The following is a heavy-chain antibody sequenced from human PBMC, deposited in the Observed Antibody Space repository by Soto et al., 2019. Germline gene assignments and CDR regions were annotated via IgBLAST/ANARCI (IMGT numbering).Heavy chain of an antibody. Sequence: GGSLRLSCAASGFTFSSYAMSWVRQAPGKGLEWVSAISGSGGSTYYADSVKGRFTISRDNSKNTLYLQMNSLRAEDTAVYYCAKEPERGSPTKNWFDPWGQGTPVTVSS. CDR3: AKEPERGSPTKNWFDP. D-gene: IGHD1-26*01. J-gene: IGHJ5*02. V-gene: IGHV3-23*01. CDR2: ISGSGGST. CDR1: GFTFSSYA.